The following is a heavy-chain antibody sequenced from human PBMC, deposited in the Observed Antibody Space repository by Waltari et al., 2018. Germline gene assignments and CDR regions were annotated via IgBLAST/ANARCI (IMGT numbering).Heavy chain of an antibody. CDR3: ARGLGERYYLDHFDS. CDR2: LYYSGST. J-gene: IGHJ4*02. Sequence: QVQLQESGPGLVKPSETLSVTCTVSGGSVSSGTYYWSWTRQPPGRGLEWIGYLYYSGSTNYNPSLKSRGTISIDTSQNQFSLNLNSVTAADTAVYYCARGLGERYYLDHFDSWGQGTLVTVSS. V-gene: IGHV4-61*01. D-gene: IGHD1-26*01. CDR1: GGSVSSGTYY.